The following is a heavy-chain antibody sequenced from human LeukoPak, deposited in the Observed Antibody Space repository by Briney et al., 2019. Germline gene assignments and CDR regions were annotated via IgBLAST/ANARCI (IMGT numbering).Heavy chain of an antibody. J-gene: IGHJ4*02. CDR2: ISSSSSTI. CDR3: AKGPYGSGTYYIDY. D-gene: IGHD3-10*01. CDR1: GFTFSSYS. V-gene: IGHV3-48*01. Sequence: GGSLRLSCAASGFTFSSYSMNWVRQAPGKGLEWVSYISSSSSTIYYADSVKGRFTISRDNAENTLYLQMKSLRAEDTAVYYCAKGPYGSGTYYIDYWGQGTLVTVSS.